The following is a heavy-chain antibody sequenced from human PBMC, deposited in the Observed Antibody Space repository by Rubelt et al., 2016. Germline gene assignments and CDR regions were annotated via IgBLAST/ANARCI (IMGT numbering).Heavy chain of an antibody. CDR1: GFTFSNYA. J-gene: IGHJ4*02. Sequence: EVQLVESGGGLVQPGGSLRLSCAASGFTFSNYAMSWVRQAPGKGLELVSALRGSGGSTYYAASVKGRLTIARDNSRNTLYLQMKSLRAEDTALYYCVFDFWGQGTRVTVSS. V-gene: IGHV3-23*04. CDR2: LRGSGGST. CDR3: VFDF.